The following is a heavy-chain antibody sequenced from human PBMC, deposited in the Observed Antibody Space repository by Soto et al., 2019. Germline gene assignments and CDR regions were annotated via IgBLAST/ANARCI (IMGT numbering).Heavy chain of an antibody. V-gene: IGHV1-46*01. J-gene: IGHJ4*02. CDR1: GYTFTSYY. CDR2: INPSGGST. Sequence: ASVKVSCKASGYTFTSYYMHWVRQAPGQGLEWMGIINPSGGSTSYAQKFQGRVTMTRDTSTSTVYMELSSLRSEDTAVYYCARGGSRYYDSSGQLTYWGQGTLVTVSS. CDR3: ARGGSRYYDSSGQLTY. D-gene: IGHD3-22*01.